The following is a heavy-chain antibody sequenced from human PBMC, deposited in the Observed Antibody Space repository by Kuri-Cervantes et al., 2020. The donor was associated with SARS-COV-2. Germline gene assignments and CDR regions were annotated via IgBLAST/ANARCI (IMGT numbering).Heavy chain of an antibody. D-gene: IGHD4-17*01. CDR3: AKSTVTTKIPGMDV. Sequence: GESLKISCTASGFTFGDYAMSWVRQAPGKGLEWVAVIWYDGSNKYYADSVKGRFTISRDNSKNTLYLQMNSLRVEDAAVYYCAKSTVTTKIPGMDVWGRGTTVTVSS. CDR2: IWYDGSNK. J-gene: IGHJ6*02. CDR1: GFTFGDYA. V-gene: IGHV3-33*06.